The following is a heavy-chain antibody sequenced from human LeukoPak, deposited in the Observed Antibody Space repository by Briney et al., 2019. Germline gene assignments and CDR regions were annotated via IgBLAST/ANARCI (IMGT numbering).Heavy chain of an antibody. CDR1: GGSISSGSYY. D-gene: IGHD2-15*01. J-gene: IGHJ6*02. Sequence: SETLSLTCTVSGGSISSGSYYWSWIRQPAGKGLEWIGRIYTSGSTNSNPSLKSRVTISVDTSKNQFSLKLSSVTAADTAVYYCARAGYCSGGSCYGYYYYYGMDVWGQGTTVTVSS. V-gene: IGHV4-61*02. CDR2: IYTSGST. CDR3: ARAGYCSGGSCYGYYYYYGMDV.